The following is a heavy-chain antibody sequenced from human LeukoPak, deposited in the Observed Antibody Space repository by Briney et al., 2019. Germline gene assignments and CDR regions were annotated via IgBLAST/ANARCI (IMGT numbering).Heavy chain of an antibody. CDR3: VLGYSYGYLFDY. J-gene: IGHJ4*02. Sequence: GGSLRLSCAAPGFTFSGSWMSWVRQAPGEGLEWVANIIQDGSQKYYVDSVKGRFTISRDNAKNSLYLQMNSLRAEDTAVYYCVLGYSYGYLFDYWGQGTLVTVSS. CDR2: IIQDGSQK. D-gene: IGHD5-18*01. CDR1: GFTFSGSW. V-gene: IGHV3-7*01.